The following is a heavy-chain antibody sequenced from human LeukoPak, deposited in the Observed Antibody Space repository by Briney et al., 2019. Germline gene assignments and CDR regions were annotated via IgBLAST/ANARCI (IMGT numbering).Heavy chain of an antibody. Sequence: GASVKVSCKASGYSFSDYYMHWVRQAPGQGLEWMGWINPDSGGTHYAQKFQGRVTLTRDTSLSTAYMELSRLRSDDTAVYYCAKDISTHIEPPDWFDSWGQGTLVTVSS. CDR1: GYSFSDYY. J-gene: IGHJ5*01. V-gene: IGHV1-2*02. D-gene: IGHD2-21*01. CDR3: AKDISTHIEPPDWFDS. CDR2: INPDSGGT.